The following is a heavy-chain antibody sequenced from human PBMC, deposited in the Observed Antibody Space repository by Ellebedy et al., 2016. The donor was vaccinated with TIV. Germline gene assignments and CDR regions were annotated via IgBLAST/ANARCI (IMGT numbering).Heavy chain of an antibody. CDR2: IYGGDDT. D-gene: IGHD2-15*01. CDR3: ARDRLLVYYYYGMDV. J-gene: IGHJ6*02. V-gene: IGHV3-66*01. CDR1: GFSVTANY. Sequence: GESLKISCAASGFSVTANYMTWVRQAPGKGLEWVSVIYGGDDTYYADFVKGRFTISRDNAKNTLYLQMNSLRAEDTAVYYCARDRLLVYYYYGMDVWGQGTTVTVSS.